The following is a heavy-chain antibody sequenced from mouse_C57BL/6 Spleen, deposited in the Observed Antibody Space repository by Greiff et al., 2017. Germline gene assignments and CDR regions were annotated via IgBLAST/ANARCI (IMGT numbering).Heavy chain of an antibody. D-gene: IGHD2-3*01. V-gene: IGHV3-6*01. CDR2: ISYDGSN. Sequence: DVKLQESGPGLVKPSQSLSLTCSVTGYSITSGYYWNWIRQFPGNKLEWMGYISYDGSNNYNPSLKNLISITRDSSKNQFFLKLNSVTTEDTATCYCARGGGWLLRKDAMDYWGQRTSVTVSS. J-gene: IGHJ4*01. CDR1: GYSITSGYY. CDR3: ARGGGWLLRKDAMDY.